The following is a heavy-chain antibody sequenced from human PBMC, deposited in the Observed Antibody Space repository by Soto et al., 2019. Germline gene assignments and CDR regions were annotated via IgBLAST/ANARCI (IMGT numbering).Heavy chain of an antibody. Sequence: LSLTCTVSGGSISSYYWIWIREPPGKGLEWIGYISYSGSTNYNPSLKSRPTISVDTSKNQFSLKLRSVTAADTAVYYCARASPYGDYALDYWGQGTLVTVYS. V-gene: IGHV4-59*01. CDR3: ARASPYGDYALDY. CDR2: ISYSGST. CDR1: GGSISSYY. D-gene: IGHD4-17*01. J-gene: IGHJ4*02.